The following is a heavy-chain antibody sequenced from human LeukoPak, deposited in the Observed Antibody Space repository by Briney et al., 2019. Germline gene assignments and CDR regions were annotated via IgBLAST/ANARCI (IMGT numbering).Heavy chain of an antibody. Sequence: NPSETLSLTCTVSGGSISSCYWSWIRQPPGKGLEWIGEINHSGSTNYNPSLKSRVTISVDTSKNQFPLKLSSVTAADTAVYYCARGGYSYGYDYWGQGTLVTVSS. V-gene: IGHV4-34*01. CDR3: ARGGYSYGYDY. D-gene: IGHD5-18*01. CDR1: GGSISSCY. J-gene: IGHJ4*02. CDR2: INHSGST.